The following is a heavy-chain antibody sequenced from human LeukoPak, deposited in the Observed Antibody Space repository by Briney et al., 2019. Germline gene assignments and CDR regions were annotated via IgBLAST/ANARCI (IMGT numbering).Heavy chain of an antibody. CDR1: GFTFSSFG. CDR2: IWYDGSKK. D-gene: IGHD3-9*01. Sequence: GGSLRLSCAASGFTFSSFGMHWVRQAPGKGLEWVAVIWYDGSKKYYADSVKGRFTISRDNSKNTLYLQMNALRAEDTAVYYCARVANITTFGMDVWGQGATVTVSS. J-gene: IGHJ6*02. V-gene: IGHV3-33*01. CDR3: ARVANITTFGMDV.